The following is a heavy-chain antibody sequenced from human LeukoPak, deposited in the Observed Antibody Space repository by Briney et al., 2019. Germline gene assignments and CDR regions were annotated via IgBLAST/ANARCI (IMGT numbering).Heavy chain of an antibody. CDR1: GYSISSGYY. CDR3: ARLRDYYYMDV. V-gene: IGHV4-38-2*01. Sequence: SETLSLTCAVSGYSISSGYYWGWIRQPPGKGLEWIGSIYHSGSTYYNPSLKSRVTISVDTSKNQFYLKLSSVTAADTAVYYCARLRDYYYMDVWGKGTTVTVSS. J-gene: IGHJ6*03. CDR2: IYHSGST.